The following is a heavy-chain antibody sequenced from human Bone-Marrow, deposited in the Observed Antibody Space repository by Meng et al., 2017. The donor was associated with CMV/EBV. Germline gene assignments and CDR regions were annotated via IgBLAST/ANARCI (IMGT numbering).Heavy chain of an antibody. Sequence: GESLKISCAASGFTFSSYWMSWVRQAPGKGLEWVANIKQDGSEKYYADSVKGRFTISRDNSKNTLYLQMNSLRAEDKAVYYCARKPLRLGELSPFDYWGQGTLVTVSS. J-gene: IGHJ4*02. CDR1: GFTFSSYW. CDR2: IKQDGSEK. V-gene: IGHV3-7*01. D-gene: IGHD3-16*02. CDR3: ARKPLRLGELSPFDY.